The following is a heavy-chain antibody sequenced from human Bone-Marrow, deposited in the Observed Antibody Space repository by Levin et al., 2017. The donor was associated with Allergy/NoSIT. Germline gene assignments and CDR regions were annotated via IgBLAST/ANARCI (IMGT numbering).Heavy chain of an antibody. J-gene: IGHJ4*02. CDR3: AKAKSHLDYYGSGSYDF. Sequence: GESLKISCAASGFTFYNYVMNWVRQSPGKGLEWVSGISSSGGSTYYADSVKGRFTISRDNSKNTLYLQINSLRAEDTAIYYCAKAKSHLDYYGSGSYDFWGQGTLVTVSS. D-gene: IGHD3-10*01. CDR1: GFTFYNYV. V-gene: IGHV3-23*01. CDR2: ISSSGGST.